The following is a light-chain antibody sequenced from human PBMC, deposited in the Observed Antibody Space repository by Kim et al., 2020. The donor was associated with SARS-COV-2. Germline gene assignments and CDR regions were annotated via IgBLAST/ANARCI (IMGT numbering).Light chain of an antibody. Sequence: GQSITISCTATSYDFHGYKYVFWYQHHPGKAPKVMIYDVNQRPSGISNRFSGSKSDNTASLTISGLQAEDEADYYCSSYTTSSTLVFGGGTKVTVL. V-gene: IGLV2-14*03. J-gene: IGLJ2*01. CDR3: SSYTTSSTLV. CDR2: DVN. CDR1: SYDFHGYKY.